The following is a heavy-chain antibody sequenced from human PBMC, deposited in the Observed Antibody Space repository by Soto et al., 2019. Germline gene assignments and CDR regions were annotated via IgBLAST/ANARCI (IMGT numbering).Heavy chain of an antibody. CDR3: ARPLIGTHTLAFDY. V-gene: IGHV1-46*01. CDR1: GFTLTTYH. D-gene: IGHD2-15*01. CDR2: INPSGDTT. J-gene: IGHJ4*02. Sequence: SVQVSCNASGFTLTTYHMHLVRQAPGQGLEWIGIINPSGDTTTYAQRYQGRVTITRDTSTNTLFMELSSLRYEDTALYYCARPLIGTHTLAFDYWGQGTLVNV.